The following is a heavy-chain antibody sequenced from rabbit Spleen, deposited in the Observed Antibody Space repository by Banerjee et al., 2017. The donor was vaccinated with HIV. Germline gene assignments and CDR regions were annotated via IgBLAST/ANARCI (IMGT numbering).Heavy chain of an antibody. Sequence: QEQLEESGGDLVKPEGSLTLSCKASGFTLSSYWICWVRQAPGKGLEWIGCIYTGSGTTYYASWAKGRFTISKTSSTTVTLQMTSLTAADTATYFCARDGAGGSYFALWGPGTLVTVS. V-gene: IGHV1S45*01. CDR1: GFTLSSYW. D-gene: IGHD8-1*01. CDR3: ARDGAGGSYFAL. J-gene: IGHJ4*01. CDR2: IYTGSGTT.